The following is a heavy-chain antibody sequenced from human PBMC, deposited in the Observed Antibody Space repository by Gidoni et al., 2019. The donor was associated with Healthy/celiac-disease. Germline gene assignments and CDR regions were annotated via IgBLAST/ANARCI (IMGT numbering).Heavy chain of an antibody. J-gene: IGHJ3*02. Sequence: EVQLVQSGAEVKKPGESLKISCKGSGYSFTNYWIGWVRQMPGKGLEWMGIIYPGYSDTRYSPSFQGQVTISADRSISTAYLQWSSLKASDTAMYYCTRHRDDYNLRAFDIWGQGTMVTVSS. CDR3: TRHRDDYNLRAFDI. CDR1: GYSFTNYW. D-gene: IGHD4-4*01. V-gene: IGHV5-51*01. CDR2: IYPGYSDT.